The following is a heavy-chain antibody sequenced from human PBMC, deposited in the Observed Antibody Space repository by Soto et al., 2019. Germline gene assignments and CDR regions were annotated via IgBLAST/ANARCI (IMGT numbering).Heavy chain of an antibody. D-gene: IGHD4-17*01. CDR3: AKDGDSDDFVLSGGWFDP. Sequence: EVQLVESGGGLVQPGRSLRLSCAASGFTFDDYAMHWVRQAPGKGLEWVSGISWNSGSIGYADSVKGRFTISRDNAKNYLYRQMNSLRAEDTALYYCAKDGDSDDFVLSGGWFDPWGQGSLVTVSS. J-gene: IGHJ5*02. CDR2: ISWNSGSI. CDR1: GFTFDDYA. V-gene: IGHV3-9*01.